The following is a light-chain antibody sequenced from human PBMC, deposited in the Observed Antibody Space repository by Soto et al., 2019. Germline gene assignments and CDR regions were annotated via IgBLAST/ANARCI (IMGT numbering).Light chain of an antibody. CDR1: QSIGTW. V-gene: IGKV1-5*01. CDR3: QQSDNYPLT. CDR2: DAS. Sequence: DIQMTQSPSTLSASVGDRVTITCRASQSIGTWLAWYQHRPGKAPSLLIYDASTLRSGVPSRFSGSGSGTEFTLTTSSLQADDFATYYCQQSDNYPLTFGQGTRLEIK. J-gene: IGKJ5*01.